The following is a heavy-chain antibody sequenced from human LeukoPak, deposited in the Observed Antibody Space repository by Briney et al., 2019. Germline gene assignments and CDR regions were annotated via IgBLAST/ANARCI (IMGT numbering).Heavy chain of an antibody. Sequence: SETLSLTCAVYGGSFSGYYWSWIRQPPGKGLEWIGEINYSGSTNYNPSLKSRVTISVDTSKNQFSLKLSSVTAADTAVYYCARGRLGYYGSGSYHKGFDPWGQGTLVTVSS. CDR3: ARGRLGYYGSGSYHKGFDP. V-gene: IGHV4-34*01. D-gene: IGHD3-10*01. CDR2: INYSGST. CDR1: GGSFSGYY. J-gene: IGHJ5*02.